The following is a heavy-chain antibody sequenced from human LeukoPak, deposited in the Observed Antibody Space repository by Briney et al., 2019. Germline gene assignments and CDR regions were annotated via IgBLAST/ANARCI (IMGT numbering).Heavy chain of an antibody. CDR2: ISYDGSNK. V-gene: IGHV3-30-3*01. CDR3: ARDHWSSGYLSYYFDY. J-gene: IGHJ4*02. Sequence: GSLRLSRAASGFTFSSYAMHWVRQAPGKGLEWVAVISYDGSNKYYADSVKGRFTISRDNSKNTLYLQMNSLRAEDTAVYYCARDHWSSGYLSYYFDYWGQGTLVTVSS. D-gene: IGHD3-22*01. CDR1: GFTFSSYA.